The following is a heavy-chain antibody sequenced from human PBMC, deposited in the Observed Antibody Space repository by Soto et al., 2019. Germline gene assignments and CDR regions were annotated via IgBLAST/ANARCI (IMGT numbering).Heavy chain of an antibody. V-gene: IGHV3-23*01. CDR1: GFTFSSYA. J-gene: IGHJ5*01. CDR2: ISGSGDST. CDR3: AIGYSYAPFDS. D-gene: IGHD3-16*01. Sequence: HPGGSLRLSCAAPGFTFSSYAMGWVRQAPGKGLEWVSAISGSGDSTWYADSMKGRLTISRDNSKNTLYLQVNSLRAEDTAVYYCAIGYSYAPFDSWGQGTLVTVSS.